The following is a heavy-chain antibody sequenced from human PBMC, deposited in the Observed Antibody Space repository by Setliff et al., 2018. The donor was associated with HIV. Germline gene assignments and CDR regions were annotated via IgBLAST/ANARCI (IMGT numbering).Heavy chain of an antibody. CDR1: GFTLSNHW. D-gene: IGHD2-21*01. V-gene: IGHV3-7*01. CDR3: VRDLARVIAH. J-gene: IGHJ4*02. CDR2: VTPDGGDK. Sequence: PGGSLRLSCAASGFTLSNHWMSWVRQTPGKGLEWVASVTPDGGDKYYANSMRGRFTISRDNGKNAVYLQMNSLTAEDTALYYCVRDLARVIAHWGQGTLVTVSS.